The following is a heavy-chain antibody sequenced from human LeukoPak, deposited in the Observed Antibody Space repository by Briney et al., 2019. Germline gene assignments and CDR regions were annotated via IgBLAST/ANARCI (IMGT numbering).Heavy chain of an antibody. CDR1: GFTFSSYG. CDR3: ARNILHYLIYYYYMDV. J-gene: IGHJ6*03. V-gene: IGHV3-30*03. Sequence: PGRSLRLSCAASGFTFSSYGMHWVRQAPGKGLEWVALISYDGSNKYYADSVKGRFTVSRDNSKNTLYLQMNSLRADDTAVYYCARNILHYLIYYYYMDVWGKGTTVTVSS. CDR2: ISYDGSNK. D-gene: IGHD1-26*01.